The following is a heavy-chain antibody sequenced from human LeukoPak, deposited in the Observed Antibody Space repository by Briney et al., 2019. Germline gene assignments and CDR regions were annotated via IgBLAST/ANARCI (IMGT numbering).Heavy chain of an antibody. V-gene: IGHV3-66*01. J-gene: IGHJ4*02. CDR2: IYGGGTT. D-gene: IGHD4-11*01. CDR1: GFAVSANY. CDR3: ARGGGDYNPFDY. Sequence: GGSLRLSCAASGFAVSANYMSWVRQAPGKGLEWVSVIYGGGTTYYADSVKGRFIISRDNSKNTLYLQMNSLRAEDTAVYYCARGGGDYNPFDYWGQGTLVTVSS.